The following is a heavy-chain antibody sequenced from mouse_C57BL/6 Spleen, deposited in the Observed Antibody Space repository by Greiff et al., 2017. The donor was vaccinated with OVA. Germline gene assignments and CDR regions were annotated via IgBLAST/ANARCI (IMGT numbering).Heavy chain of an antibody. CDR2: IYPGDGDT. CDR3: ARTGSNYGSDY. D-gene: IGHD2-5*01. Sequence: QVQLKESGPELVKPGASVKISCKASGYAFSSSWMNWVKQRPGKGLEWIGRIYPGDGDTNYNGKFKGKATLTADKSSSTAYMQLSSLTSEDSAVYFCARTGSNYGSDYWGQGTTLTVSS. J-gene: IGHJ2*01. CDR1: GYAFSSSW. V-gene: IGHV1-82*01.